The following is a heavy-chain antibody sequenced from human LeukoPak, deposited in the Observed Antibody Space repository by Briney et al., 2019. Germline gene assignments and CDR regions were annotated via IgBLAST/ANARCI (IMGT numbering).Heavy chain of an antibody. CDR3: ATPLGDYYDSSGSQLDI. D-gene: IGHD3-22*01. CDR1: GGSFSGYY. V-gene: IGHV4-34*01. Sequence: SETLSLTCAVYGGSFSGYYWSWIRQPPGKGLEWIGEINHSGSTNYNPSLKSRVTISVDTSKNQFSLKLSSVTAADTAVYYCATPLGDYYDSSGSQLDIWGQGAMVTVSS. J-gene: IGHJ3*02. CDR2: INHSGST.